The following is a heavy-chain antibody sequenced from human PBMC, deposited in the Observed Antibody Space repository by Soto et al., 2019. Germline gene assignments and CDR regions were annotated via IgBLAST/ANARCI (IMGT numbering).Heavy chain of an antibody. CDR3: ARAATGKTHPYHFDY. J-gene: IGHJ4*02. CDR1: GYSFTTYW. Sequence: GESLKISCKGSGYSFTTYWIGWVRQLPGKGLEWMGIIYIGDSDTRYSPSFQGQVTISADKSISTAYLQWSSLEASDTAMYYCARAATGKTHPYHFDYCGQGTPVTVSS. V-gene: IGHV5-51*01. CDR2: IYIGDSDT. D-gene: IGHD1-1*01.